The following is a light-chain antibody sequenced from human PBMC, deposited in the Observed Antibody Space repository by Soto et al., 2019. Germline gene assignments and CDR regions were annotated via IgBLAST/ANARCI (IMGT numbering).Light chain of an antibody. Sequence: QSVLTQPPSASGTPGQRVTISCSGSRSNIGSNMVNWYQQLPGTAPKLLIYSNAQRPSGVPDRFSGSKSGTSASLAISGLQSEDEADYYCAAWDDSLHGFVVFGGGTKVT. CDR2: SNA. CDR3: AAWDDSLHGFVV. J-gene: IGLJ2*01. CDR1: RSNIGSNM. V-gene: IGLV1-44*01.